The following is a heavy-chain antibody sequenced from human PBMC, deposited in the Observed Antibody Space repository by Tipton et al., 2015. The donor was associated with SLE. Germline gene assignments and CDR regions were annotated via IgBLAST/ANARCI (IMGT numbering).Heavy chain of an antibody. CDR3: ARVLPATIPNSFDP. CDR1: GFSFSTDW. V-gene: IGHV3-66*02. Sequence: SLRLSCAASGFSFSTDWMDWARQVPGKGPEWVSLIYAGGQTYYADSVKGRFTISRDNSKNTLYLQMNSLRGQDTAVYYCARVLPATIPNSFDPWGQGTLVTVSS. J-gene: IGHJ5*02. D-gene: IGHD2-2*01. CDR2: IYAGGQT.